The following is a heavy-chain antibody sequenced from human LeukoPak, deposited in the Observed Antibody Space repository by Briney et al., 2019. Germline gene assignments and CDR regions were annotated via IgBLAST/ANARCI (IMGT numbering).Heavy chain of an antibody. CDR2: IIPIFGTA. CDR3: AKADTVTIWYFDY. V-gene: IGHV1-69*13. Sequence: GASVKVSCKASGGTFSSYAISWVRQAPGQGLEWMGGIIPIFGTANYAQKFQGRVTITADESTSTAYMELSSLRSEDTAVYYCAKADTVTIWYFDYWGQGTLATVSS. D-gene: IGHD4-11*01. J-gene: IGHJ4*02. CDR1: GGTFSSYA.